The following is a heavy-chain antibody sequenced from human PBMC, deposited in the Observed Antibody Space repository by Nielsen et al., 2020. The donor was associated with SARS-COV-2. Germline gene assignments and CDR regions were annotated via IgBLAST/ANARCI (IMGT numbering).Heavy chain of an antibody. J-gene: IGHJ3*02. V-gene: IGHV3-23*01. CDR3: ARESVTGTDAFDI. CDR1: GLTISTYA. D-gene: IGHD6-19*01. Sequence: GESLKISCVVSGLTISTYAMSWVRQAPGKGLEWVSAISASTYYADSVKGRFTISRDNAENSLSLQMNSLRAEDTAVYYCARESVTGTDAFDIWGQGTVVTVSS. CDR2: ISAST.